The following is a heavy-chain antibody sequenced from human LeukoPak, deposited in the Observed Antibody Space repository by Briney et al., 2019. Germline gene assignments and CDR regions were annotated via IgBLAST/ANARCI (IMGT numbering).Heavy chain of an antibody. CDR3: ARDLGTFYYYYGMDV. Sequence: GGSLRLSCAASGFTFSSYAMHWVRQAPGKGLEWGAVISYDGSNKYYADSVKGRFTISRDNSKNTLYLQMNSLRAEDTAVYYCARDLGTFYYYYGMDVWGQGTTVTVSS. D-gene: IGHD3-16*01. V-gene: IGHV3-30-3*01. CDR1: GFTFSSYA. J-gene: IGHJ6*02. CDR2: ISYDGSNK.